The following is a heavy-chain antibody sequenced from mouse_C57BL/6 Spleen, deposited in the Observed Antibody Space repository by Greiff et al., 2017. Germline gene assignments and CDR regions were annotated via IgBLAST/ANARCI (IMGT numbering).Heavy chain of an antibody. D-gene: IGHD1-1*01. CDR3: TRGDYGSRDD. Sequence: VQLQQSGAELVRPGASVTLSCKASGYTFTDYAMHWVKQTPVHGLEWIGAIDPETGGTAYNQQFTGKAILTSDKSSSTAYMELRGLTSEDAAGYYYTRGDYGSRDDGGQGTTRTVSS. V-gene: IGHV1-15*01. CDR2: IDPETGGT. J-gene: IGHJ2*01. CDR1: GYTFTDYA.